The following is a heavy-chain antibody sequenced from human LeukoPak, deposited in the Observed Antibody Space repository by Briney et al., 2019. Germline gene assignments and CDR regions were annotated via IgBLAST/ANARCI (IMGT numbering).Heavy chain of an antibody. Sequence: SETLSLTCTVSGGSISSHNWSWIRQPPGKGLEWIGYIYNSGSTNYSPSLKSRVTTSVDTSKNQFSLKLSSVTAADTAVYYCARVVGYYDFWSGYVSPPNMDVWGKGTTVTVSS. CDR3: ARVVGYYDFWSGYVSPPNMDV. V-gene: IGHV4-59*11. D-gene: IGHD3-3*01. J-gene: IGHJ6*03. CDR2: IYNSGST. CDR1: GGSISSHN.